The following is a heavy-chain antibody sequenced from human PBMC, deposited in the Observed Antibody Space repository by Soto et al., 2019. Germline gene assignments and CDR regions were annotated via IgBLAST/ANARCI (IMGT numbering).Heavy chain of an antibody. CDR1: GFTFSSYW. Sequence: GGSLRLSCAASGFTFSSYWMSWVRQAPGKGLEWVANIKQDGSEKYYVDSVKGRFTISRDNAKNSLYLQMNSLRAEDTAVYYCARDDQIEYYDYIWGSYPFRFVDYWGQGTLVTVSS. V-gene: IGHV3-7*01. D-gene: IGHD3-16*01. J-gene: IGHJ4*02. CDR2: IKQDGSEK. CDR3: ARDDQIEYYDYIWGSYPFRFVDY.